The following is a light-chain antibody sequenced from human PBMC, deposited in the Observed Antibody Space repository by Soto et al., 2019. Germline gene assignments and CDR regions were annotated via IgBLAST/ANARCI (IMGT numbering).Light chain of an antibody. CDR3: QHRNSWPGT. V-gene: IGKV3-11*01. J-gene: IGKJ2*02. CDR2: DAS. Sequence: EIVLTQSPVTLSLSPGERTTLSCRASQSVRTYLAWYQQRPGQAPRLLIYDASNRATGIPARFSGSGSGTDFTLTISSLEPEDFAVYYCQHRNSWPGTFGQGTNLEIK. CDR1: QSVRTY.